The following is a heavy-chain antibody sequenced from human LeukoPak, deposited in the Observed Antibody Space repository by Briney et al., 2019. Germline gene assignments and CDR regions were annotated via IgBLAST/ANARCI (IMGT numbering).Heavy chain of an antibody. V-gene: IGHV3-23*01. D-gene: IGHD6-13*01. CDR3: AKTVSSSGFAVDY. Sequence: GGSLRLSCVASGFTFSNYDMSWVRQAPGKGLEWVSLISGGGPSTFYTDSVKGRFTISRDNSKNTLYLQMDSLSDEDTAVYYCAKTVSSSGFAVDYWGQGSLVTVSS. CDR1: GFTFSNYD. CDR2: ISGGGPST. J-gene: IGHJ4*02.